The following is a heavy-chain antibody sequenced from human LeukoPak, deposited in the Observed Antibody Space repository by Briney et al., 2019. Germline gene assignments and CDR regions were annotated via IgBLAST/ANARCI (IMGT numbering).Heavy chain of an antibody. D-gene: IGHD2-2*02. J-gene: IGHJ4*02. CDR2: IYYSGST. CDR1: GGSISSGGYS. Sequence: SETLSLTCTVSGGSISSGGYSWSWIRQHPGKGLERIGYIYYSGSTYYNPSLKSRVTISVDTSKNQFSLKLSSVTAADTAVYYCARVQPAAIDFDYWGQGTLVTVSS. V-gene: IGHV4-31*03. CDR3: ARVQPAAIDFDY.